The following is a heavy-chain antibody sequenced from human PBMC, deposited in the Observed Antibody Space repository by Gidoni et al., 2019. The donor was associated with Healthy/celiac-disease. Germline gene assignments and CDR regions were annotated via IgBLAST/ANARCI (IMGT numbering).Heavy chain of an antibody. CDR1: AFPFSSYA. CDR2: ISGSSGST. Sequence: VLLLASWGGLVQPGWSLQLSCSASAFPFSSYAMSWVRQAPGKGLEWVSAISGSSGSTYYADSVKGRFTISRDNSKNTLYLQMNSLRAEDTAVYYCAKAEEVYGAGERYWGQGTLVTVSS. J-gene: IGHJ4*02. D-gene: IGHD3-10*01. CDR3: AKAEEVYGAGERY. V-gene: IGHV3-23*01.